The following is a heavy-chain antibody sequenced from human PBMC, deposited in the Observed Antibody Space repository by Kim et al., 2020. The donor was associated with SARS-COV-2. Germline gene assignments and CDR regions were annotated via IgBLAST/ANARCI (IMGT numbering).Heavy chain of an antibody. CDR1: VGSISGNN. CDR3: RRPVPDSVSDV. Sequence: SETLSLTCAVSVGSISGNNWSCFLQPPGKEVVWCGENIYHGGTTNYTPSLRRVTTISDNTNKNHSFLIIKSMAAATTAVYCSRRPVPDSVSDVCGQGTT. J-gene: IGHJ6*01. D-gene: IGHD6-19*01. V-gene: IGHV4-34*03. CDR2: IYHGGTT.